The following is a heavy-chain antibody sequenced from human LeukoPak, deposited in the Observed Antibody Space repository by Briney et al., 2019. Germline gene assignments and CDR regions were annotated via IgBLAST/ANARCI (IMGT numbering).Heavy chain of an antibody. D-gene: IGHD3-22*01. V-gene: IGHV3-30*18. CDR1: GFTFSSYG. Sequence: GRSLRLSCAASGFTFSSYGMHWVRQAPGKGLEWVAVISYDGSNKYYADSVKGRFTISRDNSKNTLYLQINSLRAEDTAVYYCAKDSPSQLDYYDSSGYIDYWGQGTLVTVSS. CDR2: ISYDGSNK. CDR3: AKDSPSQLDYYDSSGYIDY. J-gene: IGHJ4*02.